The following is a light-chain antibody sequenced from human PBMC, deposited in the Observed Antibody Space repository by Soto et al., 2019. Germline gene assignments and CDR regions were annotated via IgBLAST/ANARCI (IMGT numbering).Light chain of an antibody. CDR2: GAT. CDR3: QQYHIWPPIT. CDR1: QSVSSSY. J-gene: IGKJ5*01. V-gene: IGKV3-15*01. Sequence: EVVLTQSPVTLSLSPGERATLSCRASQSVSSSYLAWYQQKPGQAPRLVIYGATTRATGIPARLSGRGSGTEFSLTISSLQSEDFAIYYCQQYHIWPPITFGQGTRLEI.